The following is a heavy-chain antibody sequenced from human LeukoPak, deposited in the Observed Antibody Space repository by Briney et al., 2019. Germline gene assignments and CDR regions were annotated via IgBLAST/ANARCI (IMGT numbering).Heavy chain of an antibody. D-gene: IGHD3-10*01. J-gene: IGHJ2*01. CDR1: GGSISSYY. CDR2: IYTSGST. CDR3: ARDHYGSGSYSPDWYFDL. Sequence: SETLSLTCTVSGGSISSYYWSWLRQPAGKGLEWIGRIYTSGSTNYNPSLKSRVTMSVDTSKNQFSLKLSSVTAADTAVYYCARDHYGSGSYSPDWYFDLWGRGTLVTVSS. V-gene: IGHV4-4*07.